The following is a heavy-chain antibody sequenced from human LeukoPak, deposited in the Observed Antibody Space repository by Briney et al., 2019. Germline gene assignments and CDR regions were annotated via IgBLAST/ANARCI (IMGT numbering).Heavy chain of an antibody. CDR3: ARDDPARMTATLDY. CDR1: GGSIRNYF. Sequence: SETLSLTCTVSGGSIRNYFWSWVRQPAGEGLEWIGRIYTSGSTNYNPSLRSRVTISVDTSKNQFSLKLSSVTAADTAVYYCARDDPARMTATLDYWGQGILVTVPS. D-gene: IGHD2-21*02. CDR2: IYTSGST. V-gene: IGHV4-4*07. J-gene: IGHJ4*02.